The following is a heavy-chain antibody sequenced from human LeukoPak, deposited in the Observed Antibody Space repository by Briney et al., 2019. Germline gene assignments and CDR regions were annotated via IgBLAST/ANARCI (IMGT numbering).Heavy chain of an antibody. CDR3: ASVAKGRYFFYYMDV. CDR1: GHTANTYG. V-gene: IGHV1-18*01. J-gene: IGHJ6*03. D-gene: IGHD5-12*01. CDR2: IFSYNGQT. Sequence: ASVKVSCKASGHTANTYGFSWVRQAPGQGLEWIGWIFSYNGQTKYADKFQGRVTMTTDTSKTIAYMELRSLRSDDTAVYFCASVAKGRYFFYYMDVWGKGTTVTVS.